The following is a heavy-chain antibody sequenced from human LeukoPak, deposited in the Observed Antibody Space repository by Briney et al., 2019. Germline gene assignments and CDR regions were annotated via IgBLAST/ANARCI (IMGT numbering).Heavy chain of an antibody. CDR1: GGSINSNSFY. CDR2: GYYSGST. CDR3: ARLRAIGTPPTYDY. V-gene: IGHV4-39*01. Sequence: PSETLSLTCTVSGGSINSNSFYWGWIRQPPGKGLEWIGSGYYSGSTSYNPSLKGRVTISVDTSRNQFSLRLNSVTAADTAVYFCARLRAIGTPPTYDYWGQETLVTVSS. J-gene: IGHJ4*02.